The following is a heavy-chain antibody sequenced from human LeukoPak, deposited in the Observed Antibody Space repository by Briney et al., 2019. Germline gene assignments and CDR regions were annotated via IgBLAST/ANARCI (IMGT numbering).Heavy chain of an antibody. CDR2: IYYSGST. CDR1: GGSISSGGYY. V-gene: IGHV4-31*03. J-gene: IGHJ6*03. Sequence: SETLSLTCTVSGGSISSGGYYWSWIRQHPGKGLEWIGYIYYSGSTYYNPSLKSRVTISVDTSKNQFSLKLSSVTGADTAVYYCARGGGNSWYYYYYMDVWGKGTTVTVSS. D-gene: IGHD6-13*01. CDR3: ARGGGNSWYYYYYMDV.